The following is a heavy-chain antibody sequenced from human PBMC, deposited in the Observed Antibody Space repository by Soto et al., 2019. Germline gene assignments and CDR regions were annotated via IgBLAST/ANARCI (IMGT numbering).Heavy chain of an antibody. J-gene: IGHJ5*02. CDR2: IIPIFGTA. D-gene: IGHD3-3*01. CDR3: ARASGVYDFWYLRLNWFDP. V-gene: IGHV1-69*13. CDR1: GGTFSSYA. Sequence: GASVKVSCKASGGTFSSYAISWVRQAPGQGLEWMGGIIPIFGTANYAQKFQGRVTITADESTSTAYMELSSLRSEDTAVYYCARASGVYDFWYLRLNWFDPWGQGTLVTVSS.